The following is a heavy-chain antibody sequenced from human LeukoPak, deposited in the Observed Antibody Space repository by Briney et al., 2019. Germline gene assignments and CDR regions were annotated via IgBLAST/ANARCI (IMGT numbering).Heavy chain of an antibody. CDR1: GYSFTSYW. D-gene: IGHD5-18*01. Sequence: PGGSLRLSCKGSGYSFTSYWIGWVRQMPGKGLEWMGIIYPGDSDTRYSPSFQGQVAISADKSISTAYLQWSSLRASDTAMYYCASGSGYSYGLPFDYWGQGTLVTVSS. CDR2: IYPGDSDT. CDR3: ASGSGYSYGLPFDY. V-gene: IGHV5-51*01. J-gene: IGHJ4*02.